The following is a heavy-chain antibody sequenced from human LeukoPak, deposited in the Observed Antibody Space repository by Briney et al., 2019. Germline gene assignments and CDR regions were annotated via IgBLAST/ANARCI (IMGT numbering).Heavy chain of an antibody. J-gene: IGHJ6*02. CDR3: AKASNSYYYGSDAPIYGMDV. D-gene: IGHD3-10*01. V-gene: IGHV3-9*01. Sequence: PGGSLRLSCAASGFTFSSYAMSWVRQAPGKGLEWVSGISWNSGSIGYADSVKGRFTISRDNAKNSLYLQMNSLRAEDTALYYCAKASNSYYYGSDAPIYGMDVWGQGTTVTVSS. CDR2: ISWNSGSI. CDR1: GFTFSSYA.